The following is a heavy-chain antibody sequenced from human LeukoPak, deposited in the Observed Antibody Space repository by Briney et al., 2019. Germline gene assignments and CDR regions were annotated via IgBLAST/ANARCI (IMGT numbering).Heavy chain of an antibody. V-gene: IGHV4-34*01. CDR2: INHSGST. J-gene: IGHJ4*02. D-gene: IGHD5-18*01. CDR3: ARDRGYSYGYSFGFDY. CDR1: GGSFSGYY. Sequence: SETLSLTCAVYGGSFSGYYWSWIRQPPGKGLEWIGEINHSGSTNYNPSLKSRVTISVDTSKNQFSLKLSSVTAAGTAVYYCARDRGYSYGYSFGFDYWGQGTLVTVSS.